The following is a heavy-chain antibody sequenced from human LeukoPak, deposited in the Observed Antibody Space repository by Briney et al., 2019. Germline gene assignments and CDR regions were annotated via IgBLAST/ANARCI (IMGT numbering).Heavy chain of an antibody. CDR2: INHSGST. J-gene: IGHJ4*02. Sequence: SETLSLTCTVYGGSFSGYYWSWIRQPPGKGLEWIGEINHSGSTNYNPSLKSRVTISVDTSKNQFSLKLSSVTAADTAVYYCARANPQQQLAFDYWGQGTLVTVSS. CDR3: ARANPQQQLAFDY. V-gene: IGHV4-34*01. CDR1: GGSFSGYY. D-gene: IGHD6-13*01.